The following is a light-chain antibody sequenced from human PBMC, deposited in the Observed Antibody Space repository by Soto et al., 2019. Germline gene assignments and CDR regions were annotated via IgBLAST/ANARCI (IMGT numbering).Light chain of an antibody. J-gene: IGKJ1*01. CDR3: QQYGSSVLT. CDR1: QSVSSNS. V-gene: IGKV3-20*01. CDR2: GAS. Sequence: VLTPSPGTLSLSPGERATFCGSASQSVSSNSLAWYQQKPGQAPRLLIYGASSRATGIPDRFSGSGSGTEFTLTISRMESEDFAVYYCQQYGSSVLTFGQGTKVEIK.